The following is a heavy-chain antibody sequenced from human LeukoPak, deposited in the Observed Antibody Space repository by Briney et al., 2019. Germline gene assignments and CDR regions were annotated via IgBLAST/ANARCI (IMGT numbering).Heavy chain of an antibody. CDR2: IRYDGSNK. Sequence: GGSLRLSCAASGFTFSSYGMHWVRQAPGKGLEWVAFIRYDGSNKYYADSVKGRFTISRDNSKNTLYLQMNSLRAEDTAVYYCAKDTWLRSSWEYYFDYWGQGTLVTVSS. CDR1: GFTFSSYG. J-gene: IGHJ4*02. CDR3: AKDTWLRSSWEYYFDY. V-gene: IGHV3-30*02. D-gene: IGHD6-13*01.